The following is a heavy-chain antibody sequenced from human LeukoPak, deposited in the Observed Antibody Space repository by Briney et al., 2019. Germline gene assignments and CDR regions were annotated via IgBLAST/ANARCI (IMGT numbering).Heavy chain of an antibody. CDR3: ARRAGYSNYYMDV. CDR1: GYSFTSYW. V-gene: IGHV5-51*01. D-gene: IGHD4-11*01. CDR2: IYPGDSDT. J-gene: IGHJ6*03. Sequence: AESLKISCKGSGYSFTSYWICWGRQMPGKGVERMGIIYPGDSDTRYSPSLQGQVTISADKSISTAYLQWSSLKASDTAMYYCARRAGYSNYYMDVWGKGTTVTVSS.